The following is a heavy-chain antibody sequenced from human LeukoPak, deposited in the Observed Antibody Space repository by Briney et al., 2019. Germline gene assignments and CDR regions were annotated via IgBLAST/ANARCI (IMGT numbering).Heavy chain of an antibody. CDR3: ARVPYYYDSSGYYYFDY. V-gene: IGHV4-61*02. Sequence: SETLSLTCTVSGGSISSGSYYWSRIRQPAGKGLEWIGRIYTSGSTNYNPSLKSRVTISVDTSKNQFSLKLSSVTAADTAVYYCARVPYYYDSSGYYYFDYWGQGTLVTVSS. D-gene: IGHD3-22*01. CDR2: IYTSGST. CDR1: GGSISSGSYY. J-gene: IGHJ4*02.